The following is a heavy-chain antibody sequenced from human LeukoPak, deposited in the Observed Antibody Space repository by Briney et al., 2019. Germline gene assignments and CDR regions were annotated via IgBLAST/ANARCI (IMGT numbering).Heavy chain of an antibody. CDR3: ARGPYSYDSSGAFDI. V-gene: IGHV4-30-2*03. D-gene: IGHD3-22*01. CDR1: GGSISSGAYS. J-gene: IGHJ3*02. CDR2: IYHSGST. Sequence: SETLSLTCAVSGGSISSGAYSWSWIRQPPGKGLEWIGSIYHSGSTYYNPSLKGRVTISVDTSKNQFSLKLSSVTAADTAVYYCARGPYSYDSSGAFDIWGQGTMVTVSS.